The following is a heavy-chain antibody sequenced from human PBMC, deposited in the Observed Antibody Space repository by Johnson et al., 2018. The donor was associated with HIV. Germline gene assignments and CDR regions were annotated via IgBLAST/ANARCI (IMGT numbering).Heavy chain of an antibody. CDR3: ATPRIPTDRAFDI. CDR1: GFTFSTYW. D-gene: IGHD2/OR15-2a*01. CDR2: LNSDGSRT. J-gene: IGHJ3*02. Sequence: LVESGGGVVQPGRSLRLSCAASGFTFSTYWMNWVRQAPGKGLVWVSRLNSDGSRTDYADSVKGRFTISRDNAKNSLYLQMNSLRAEDTAVYYCATPRIPTDRAFDIWGQGTMVTVSS. V-gene: IGHV3-74*02.